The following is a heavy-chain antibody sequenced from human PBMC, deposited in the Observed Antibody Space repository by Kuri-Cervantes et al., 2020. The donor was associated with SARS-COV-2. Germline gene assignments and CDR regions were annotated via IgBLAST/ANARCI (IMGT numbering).Heavy chain of an antibody. Sequence: GESLKISCAASGFTFSSYWMHWVRQAPGKGLVWVSRINSDGSSTSYADSLKGRFTISRDNAQNTLYLQIHSLRAEDTAVYYCARASSYGYYPPGHFDYWGQGTLVTVSS. J-gene: IGHJ4*02. CDR3: ARASSYGYYPPGHFDY. CDR1: GFTFSSYW. V-gene: IGHV3-74*01. D-gene: IGHD4-17*01. CDR2: INSDGSST.